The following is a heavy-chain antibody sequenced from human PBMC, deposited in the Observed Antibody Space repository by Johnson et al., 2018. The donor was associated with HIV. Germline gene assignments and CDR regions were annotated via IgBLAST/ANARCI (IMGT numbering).Heavy chain of an antibody. CDR2: ISGSGGST. J-gene: IGHJ3*02. Sequence: VQLVESGGGVVRPGGSLRLSCEASGFTFDDYGMSWVRQAPGKGLAWVSAISGSGGSTYYADSVKGRFTISRDNSKNTLYLQMNSLRAEDTAVYYCARVGGSWMLDAFDIWGQGTVVTVSS. D-gene: IGHD3-10*01. V-gene: IGHV3-23*04. CDR3: ARVGGSWMLDAFDI. CDR1: GFTFDDYG.